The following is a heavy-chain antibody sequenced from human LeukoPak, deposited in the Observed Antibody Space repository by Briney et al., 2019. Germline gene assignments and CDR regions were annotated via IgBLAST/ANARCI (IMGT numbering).Heavy chain of an antibody. CDR1: GGSISSYY. V-gene: IGHV4-59*08. CDR3: ACNYYDSSGYYADAFDI. J-gene: IGHJ3*02. CDR2: IYYSGST. Sequence: SETLSLTCTVSGGSISSYYLSWIRQPPGKGLEWIGYIYYSGSTNYNPSLKSRVTISVDTSKNQFSLKLSSVTAADTAVYYCACNYYDSSGYYADAFDIWGQGTMVTVSS. D-gene: IGHD3-22*01.